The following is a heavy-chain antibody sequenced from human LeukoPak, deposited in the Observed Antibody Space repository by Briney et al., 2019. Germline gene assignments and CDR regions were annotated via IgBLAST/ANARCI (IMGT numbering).Heavy chain of an antibody. V-gene: IGHV3-23*01. CDR3: AKHGGGTYSVLDS. Sequence: SGGSLRLSCATSGFTFSSYAMSWVRQAPGKGLEWVSVISGGGVDTDHADSVKGRLTVYRDKSKKTVYLQMISLRAEDTAIYYCAKHGGGTYSVLDSWGQGTLVTVSS. CDR1: GFTFSSYA. CDR2: ISGGGVDT. J-gene: IGHJ4*02. D-gene: IGHD1-26*01.